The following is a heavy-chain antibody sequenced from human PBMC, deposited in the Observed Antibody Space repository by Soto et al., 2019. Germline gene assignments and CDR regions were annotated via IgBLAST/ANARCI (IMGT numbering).Heavy chain of an antibody. D-gene: IGHD6-6*01. V-gene: IGHV4-31*03. Sequence: QVQLQESGPGLVKPSQTLSLTCTVSGGSISSGGYYWSWIRQHPGKGLEWIGYIYYSGSTYYNPSLKSRVTISVDTSKNQFSLKLSSVTAADTAVYYCARSIAARWAAAGYFDYWGQGTLVTVSS. CDR3: ARSIAARWAAAGYFDY. J-gene: IGHJ4*02. CDR1: GGSISSGGYY. CDR2: IYYSGST.